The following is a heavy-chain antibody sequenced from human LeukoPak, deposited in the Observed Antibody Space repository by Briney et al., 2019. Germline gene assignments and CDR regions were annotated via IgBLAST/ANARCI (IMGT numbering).Heavy chain of an antibody. Sequence: ASVKVSCKASGYTFTGYYMHWVRQAPGQGLEGMGWINPNSGGTNYAQKFQGRVTMTRDTSISTAYMELSRLRSDDTAVYYCARTRASGYSYNWFDPWGQGTLVTVSS. D-gene: IGHD3-3*01. CDR1: GYTFTGYY. J-gene: IGHJ5*02. V-gene: IGHV1-2*02. CDR2: INPNSGGT. CDR3: ARTRASGYSYNWFDP.